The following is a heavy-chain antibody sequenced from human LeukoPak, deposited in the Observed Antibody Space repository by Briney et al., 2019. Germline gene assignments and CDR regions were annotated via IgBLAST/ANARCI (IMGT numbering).Heavy chain of an antibody. CDR3: ARAGLMARSGFDY. CDR2: IYHSGST. Sequence: GSLRLSCAASGFTFSSYSMNWVRQPPGKGLEWIGEIYHSGSTNYNPSLKSRVTISVDKSKNQFSLKLSSVTAADTAVYYCARAGLMARSGFDYWGQGTLVTVSS. J-gene: IGHJ4*02. CDR1: GFTFSSYSM. D-gene: IGHD1-14*01. V-gene: IGHV4-4*02.